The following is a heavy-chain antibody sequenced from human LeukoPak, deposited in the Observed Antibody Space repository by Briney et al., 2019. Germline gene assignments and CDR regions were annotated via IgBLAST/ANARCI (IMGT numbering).Heavy chain of an antibody. CDR2: INPSGGST. Sequence: ASVKVSCKASGYTFTSYYMHWVRQAPGQGLEWMGIINPSGGSTSYAQKFQGRVTMTRDTSISTAYMELSRLRSDDTAVYYCARDAWASYYYGSGSYYNEPNDAFDIWGQGTMVTVSS. V-gene: IGHV1-46*01. CDR3: ARDAWASYYYGSGSYYNEPNDAFDI. J-gene: IGHJ3*02. CDR1: GYTFTSYY. D-gene: IGHD3-10*01.